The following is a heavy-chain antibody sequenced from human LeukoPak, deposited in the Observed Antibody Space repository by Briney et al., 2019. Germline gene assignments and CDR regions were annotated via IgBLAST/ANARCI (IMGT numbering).Heavy chain of an antibody. CDR1: GGSISSSSYY. CDR2: IYYSGST. V-gene: IGHV4-39*01. J-gene: IGHJ3*02. Sequence: SETLSLTCTVSGGSISSSSYYWGWIRQPPGKGLEWIESIYYSGSTYYNPSLKSRVTISVDTSKNQFSLKLSSVTAADTAVYYCARPTVTTSFKAFDIWGQGTMVTVSS. CDR3: ARPTVTTSFKAFDI. D-gene: IGHD4-11*01.